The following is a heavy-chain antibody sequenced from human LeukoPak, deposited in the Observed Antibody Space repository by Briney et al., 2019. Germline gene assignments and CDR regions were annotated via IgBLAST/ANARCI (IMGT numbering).Heavy chain of an antibody. V-gene: IGHV3-48*03. CDR2: ISSSGSAI. CDR3: ARAALYCSSTSCIFDY. J-gene: IGHJ4*02. D-gene: IGHD2-2*01. CDR1: GFLFSSHE. Sequence: QPAGSLRLSCAASGFLFSSHEMNWVRQAPGNGLEWVSYISSSGSAIYYADSVKGRFSISRENAKNSLYLQMKSLRAEDTAVYYCARAALYCSSTSCIFDYWGQGTLVTVSS.